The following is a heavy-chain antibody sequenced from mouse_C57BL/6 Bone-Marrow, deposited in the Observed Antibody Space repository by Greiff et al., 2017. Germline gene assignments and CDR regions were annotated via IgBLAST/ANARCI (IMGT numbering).Heavy chain of an antibody. V-gene: IGHV7-1*01. D-gene: IGHD1-1*01. CDR1: GFTFSDFY. Sequence: EVKLVESGGGLVQSGRSLRFSCATSGFTFSDFYMEWVRQAPGKGLEWIAASRNKANDYTTEYSASVKGRFIVSRDTSQSNLYLQMNALRADDTAIYYCARDSRYSYYAMDYWGQGTSVTVSS. CDR3: ARDSRYSYYAMDY. CDR2: SRNKANDYTT. J-gene: IGHJ4*01.